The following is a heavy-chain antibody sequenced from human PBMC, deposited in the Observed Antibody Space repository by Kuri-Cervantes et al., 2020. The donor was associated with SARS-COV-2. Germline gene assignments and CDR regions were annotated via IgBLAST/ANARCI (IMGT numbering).Heavy chain of an antibody. CDR2: IYHSGST. D-gene: IGHD6-13*01. CDR1: GGSISSGGYS. CDR3: ARGPQQLVQGSVYYYGMDV. V-gene: IGHV4-30-2*01. J-gene: IGHJ6*02. Sequence: SETLSLTCAVSGGSISSGGYSWSWIRRPPGKGLEWIGYIYHSGSTYYNPSLKSRVTISVDRSKNQFSLKLSSVTAADTAVYYCARGPQQLVQGSVYYYGMDVWGQGTTVTVSS.